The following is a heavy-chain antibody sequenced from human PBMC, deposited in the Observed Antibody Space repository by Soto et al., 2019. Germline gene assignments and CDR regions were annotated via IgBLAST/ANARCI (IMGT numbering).Heavy chain of an antibody. CDR2: INPNSGGT. CDR1: GYTFTGYY. D-gene: IGHD3-3*01. Sequence: ASVKVSCKASGYTFTGYYMHWVRQAPGQGLEWMGWINPNSGGTNYAQNFQGWVTMTRDTSISTAYMELSRLRFDDTAVYYCASSTIVGEPAMDVWGQGTTVTVSS. J-gene: IGHJ6*02. CDR3: ASSTIVGEPAMDV. V-gene: IGHV1-2*04.